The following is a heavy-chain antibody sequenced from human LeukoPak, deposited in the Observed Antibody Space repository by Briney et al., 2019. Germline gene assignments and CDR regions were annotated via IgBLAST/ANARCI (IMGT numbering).Heavy chain of an antibody. CDR1: GFILSNFR. J-gene: IGHJ4*02. CDR2: IIGSGDT. V-gene: IGHV3-23*01. CDR3: AKSFFLVDYYGSGSPAY. Sequence: GGSLSLSCAASGFILSNFRMSWVRQAPGKGLEWVSRIIGSGDTNYADSVKGRFTISRDNSKNTLYLQMNSLRADDTAVYYCAKSFFLVDYYGSGSPAYWGQGTLVTVSS. D-gene: IGHD3-10*01.